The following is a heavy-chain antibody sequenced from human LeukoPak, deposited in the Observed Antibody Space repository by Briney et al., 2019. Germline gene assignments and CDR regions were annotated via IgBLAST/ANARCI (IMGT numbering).Heavy chain of an antibody. CDR1: GYTFTSFG. CDR3: ARVDIGLRYGMDV. J-gene: IGHJ6*02. CDR2: ISAYNGNT. Sequence: ASVKVSYKASGYTFTSFGISWVRQAPGQGLEWMGWISAYNGNTNYAQKLQGRVTMTTDTSTSTAYMELRSLRSDDTAVYYCARVDIGLRYGMDVWGQGTTVNVSS. D-gene: IGHD3-16*01. V-gene: IGHV1-18*01.